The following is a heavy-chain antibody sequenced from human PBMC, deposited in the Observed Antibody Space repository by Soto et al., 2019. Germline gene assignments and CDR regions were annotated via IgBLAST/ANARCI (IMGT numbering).Heavy chain of an antibody. CDR2: ISGSGGST. CDR1: GFTFSSYA. J-gene: IGHJ4*02. V-gene: IGHV3-23*01. CDR3: ANDEIAVAGKMDY. Sequence: GGSLRLSCAASGFTFSSYATSWVRQAPGKGLEWVSAISGSGGSTYYADSVKGRFTISRDNSKNTLYLQMNSLRAEDTAVYYCANDEIAVAGKMDYWGQGTLVTVSS. D-gene: IGHD6-19*01.